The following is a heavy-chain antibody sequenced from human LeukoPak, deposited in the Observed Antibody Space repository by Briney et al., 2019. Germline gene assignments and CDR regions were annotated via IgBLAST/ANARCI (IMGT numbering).Heavy chain of an antibody. V-gene: IGHV3-66*01. D-gene: IGHD3-10*02. J-gene: IGHJ4*02. CDR1: GFTVSSNY. Sequence: PGGSLRLSCAASGFTVSSNYMSWVRQAPGKGLEWVSVIYSGGSTYYADSVKGRFTISRDNSKNTLYLQMNSLRAEDTAVYYCAKALFGITYYFDYWGQGTLVTVSS. CDR3: AKALFGITYYFDY. CDR2: IYSGGST.